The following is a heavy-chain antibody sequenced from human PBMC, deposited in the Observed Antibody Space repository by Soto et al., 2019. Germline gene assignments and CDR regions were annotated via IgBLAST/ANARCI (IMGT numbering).Heavy chain of an antibody. CDR3: ARGLPLGDIVEVPARGVLYFNYGLDI. V-gene: IGHV4-4*07. J-gene: IGHJ6*02. CDR2: FYTSGTS. Sequence: QVQLQESGPGLVKPSETLSLTCSVSGGSISSYYWSWIRQSAGKGLEWIGRFYTSGTSNFHPSFKSRVTLPADTSKNQISLKLSSVTAADTAVYYCARGLPLGDIVEVPARGVLYFNYGLDIWGQGTTVIVSS. CDR1: GGSISSYY. D-gene: IGHD2-2*01.